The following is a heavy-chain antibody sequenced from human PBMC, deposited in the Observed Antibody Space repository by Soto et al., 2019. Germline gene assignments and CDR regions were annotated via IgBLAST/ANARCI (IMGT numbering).Heavy chain of an antibody. D-gene: IGHD2-2*01. V-gene: IGHV3-23*01. J-gene: IGHJ4*02. CDR1: GFTFISYA. Sequence: PWGSLRLSCVASGFTFISYAIILVRQSPGKGLEWVSSISGYGGSAYYADSMKGRFTLSRDNSKNTLFLQMNSLRADDTAVYYCAKGTDHFDSWGQGTLVTVSS. CDR2: ISGYGGSA. CDR3: AKGTDHFDS.